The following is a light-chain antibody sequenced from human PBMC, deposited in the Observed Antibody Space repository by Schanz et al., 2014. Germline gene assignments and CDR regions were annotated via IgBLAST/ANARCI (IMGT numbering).Light chain of an antibody. V-gene: IGLV2-14*01. CDR2: DVS. CDR1: RSDVGGYNY. Sequence: QFALTQPASVSGSPGQSITISCTGTRSDVGGYNYVSWYQQHPGKAPKLMIYDVSNRPSGVSNRFSGSKSGNTASLTISGLQAEDEAYYYCNSYARSSTPWVFGGGTKLTVL. J-gene: IGLJ3*02. CDR3: NSYARSSTPWV.